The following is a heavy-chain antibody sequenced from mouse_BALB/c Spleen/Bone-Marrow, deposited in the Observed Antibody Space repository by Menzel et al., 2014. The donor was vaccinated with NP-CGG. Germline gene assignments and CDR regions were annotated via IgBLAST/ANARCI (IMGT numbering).Heavy chain of an antibody. D-gene: IGHD1-1*01. Sequence: QVQLKQSGAELVRPGTSVKVSCKASGYAFTNYLIDWVKQRPGQGLEWIGVINPGSGGTNYNEKFKGKATLTADKSSXTAYMQLSSLTSDDSAVYFCARSGYYGSNYAMDYWGQGTSVTVSS. CDR1: GYAFTNYL. CDR3: ARSGYYGSNYAMDY. CDR2: INPGSGGT. J-gene: IGHJ4*01. V-gene: IGHV1-54*01.